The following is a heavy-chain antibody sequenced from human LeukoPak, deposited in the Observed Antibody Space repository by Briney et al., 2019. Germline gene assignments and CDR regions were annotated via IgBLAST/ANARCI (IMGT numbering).Heavy chain of an antibody. Sequence: GASVKVSCKASGYTFTGYYIHWVRQAPGQGLEWMGWINPNSGGTSYSQRFQGRVTVTRDTSISTVYMELSRLTSDDTAVYFCARAVTSSSAYWGQGTLVTVSS. CDR2: INPNSGGT. J-gene: IGHJ4*02. D-gene: IGHD6-6*01. CDR3: ARAVTSSSAY. V-gene: IGHV1-2*02. CDR1: GYTFTGYY.